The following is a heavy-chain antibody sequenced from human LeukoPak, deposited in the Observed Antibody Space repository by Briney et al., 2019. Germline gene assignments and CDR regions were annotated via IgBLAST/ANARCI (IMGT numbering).Heavy chain of an antibody. Sequence: ASVKVSCKASGYTFTSYGISWVRRAPGQGLEWMGWISAYNGNTNYAQKLQGRVTMTTDTSTSTAYMELRSLRSDDTAVYYCARDQPTVTTYYYYYGMDVWGQGTTVTVSS. D-gene: IGHD4-11*01. V-gene: IGHV1-18*01. J-gene: IGHJ6*02. CDR1: GYTFTSYG. CDR3: ARDQPTVTTYYYYYGMDV. CDR2: ISAYNGNT.